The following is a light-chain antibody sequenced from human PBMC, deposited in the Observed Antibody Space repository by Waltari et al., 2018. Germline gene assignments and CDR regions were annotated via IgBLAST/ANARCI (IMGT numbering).Light chain of an antibody. CDR1: QSISTA. CDR3: HQSYKAPQT. Sequence: DIQMTQSPSSLSASVGHRVTITCRAIQSISTALSWYLQKPGKAPKLLIYAASLLQDGVPSRFRGSGSGTDFTLTISNLQPEDFATYFCHQSYKAPQTFGGGTRLEIK. CDR2: AAS. J-gene: IGKJ4*01. V-gene: IGKV1-39*01.